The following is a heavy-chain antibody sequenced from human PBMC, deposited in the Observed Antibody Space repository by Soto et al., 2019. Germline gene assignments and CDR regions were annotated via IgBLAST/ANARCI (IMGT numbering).Heavy chain of an antibody. V-gene: IGHV1-69*12. Sequence: QVQLVQSGAEVKKPGSSVKVSCKASGGTFSSYAISWVRQAPGQGLEWMGGIIPIFGTANYAQKFQGRVTNTADESTSTAYMELSSLRSEDTAVYYCARGATYCGGDCYSFDYWGQGTLVTGSS. CDR3: ARGATYCGGDCYSFDY. CDR2: IIPIFGTA. CDR1: GGTFSSYA. J-gene: IGHJ4*02. D-gene: IGHD2-21*02.